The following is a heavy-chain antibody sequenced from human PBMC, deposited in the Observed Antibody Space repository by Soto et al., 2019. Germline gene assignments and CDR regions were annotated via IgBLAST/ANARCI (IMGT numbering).Heavy chain of an antibody. J-gene: IGHJ2*01. Sequence: SETLSLTCTVSGGSISSYYWSWIRQPPGKGLEWIGYIYYTGSTNYNPSLKSRVTISVDTSKNQFSLQLSSVTAADTAVYYCANLNWHLYFCGRGTLVTVSS. CDR2: IYYTGST. CDR1: GGSISSYY. V-gene: IGHV4-59*01. CDR3: ANLNWHLYF.